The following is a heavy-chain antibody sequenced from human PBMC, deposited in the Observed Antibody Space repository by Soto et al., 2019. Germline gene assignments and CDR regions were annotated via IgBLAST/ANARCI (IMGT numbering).Heavy chain of an antibody. Sequence: GGSLRLSCAASGFTVSSNYMSWVRQAPGKGLEWVSVIYSGGSTYYADSVKGRFTISRDNSKNTLYLQMNSLRAEDTAVYYCASSRRPPDFDYWGQGTLVTVSS. CDR3: ASSRRPPDFDY. D-gene: IGHD6-6*01. J-gene: IGHJ4*02. V-gene: IGHV3-53*01. CDR1: GFTVSSNY. CDR2: IYSGGST.